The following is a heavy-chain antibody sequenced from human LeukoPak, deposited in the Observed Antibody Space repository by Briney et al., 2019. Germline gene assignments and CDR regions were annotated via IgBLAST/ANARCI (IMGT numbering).Heavy chain of an antibody. CDR2: TSSDLNVK. CDR1: GFTFSTYT. J-gene: IGHJ4*02. CDR3: AREGYYGSGSPPSLYFDY. D-gene: IGHD3-10*01. Sequence: GGSLRLSCTASGFTFSTYTMHWVRQAPGKGLEWVAVTSSDLNVKLYADSVKGRFTISRDNSRSTLYLQMNSLRPEDTAIYYCAREGYYGSGSPPSLYFDYWGQGTLVTVSS. V-gene: IGHV3-30-3*01.